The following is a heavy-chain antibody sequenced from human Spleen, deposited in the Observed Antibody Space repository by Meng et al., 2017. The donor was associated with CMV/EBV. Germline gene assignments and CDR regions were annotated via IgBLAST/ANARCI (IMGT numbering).Heavy chain of an antibody. D-gene: IGHD4-11*01. CDR3: ATDSDYSLDYYYYYGMDV. CDR2: ISWNSGSI. Sequence: SCAVSGFTFDDYAMHWVRQAPGKGLEWVSGISWNSGSIGYADSVRGRFTISRDNAKNSVYLQMNSLRDDDTALYYCATDSDYSLDYYYYYGMDVWGQGTTVTVSS. CDR1: GFTFDDYA. V-gene: IGHV3-9*01. J-gene: IGHJ6*02.